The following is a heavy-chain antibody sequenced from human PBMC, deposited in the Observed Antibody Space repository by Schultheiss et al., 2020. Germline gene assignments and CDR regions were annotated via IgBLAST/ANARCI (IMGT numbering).Heavy chain of an antibody. CDR2: IYHSGST. D-gene: IGHD3-3*01. J-gene: IGHJ4*02. CDR1: GGSISSYY. CDR3: ASLGVVSGY. V-gene: IGHV4-34*01. Sequence: SETLSLTCTVSGGSISSYYWSWIRQPPGKGLEWIGEIYHSGSTNYNPSLKSRVTISVDTSKNQFSLKLSSVTAADTAVYYCASLGVVSGYWGQGTLVTVSS.